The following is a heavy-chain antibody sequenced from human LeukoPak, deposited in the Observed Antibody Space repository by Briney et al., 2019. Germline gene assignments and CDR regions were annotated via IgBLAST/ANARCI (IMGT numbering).Heavy chain of an antibody. V-gene: IGHV4-30-4*08. Sequence: SQTLSLTCTVSGGSISSGDYYWSWIRQPPGKGLEWIGYIYYSGSTYYNPSLKSRVTISLDTSKNQFSLKMSSVTAADTAVYYCASRYYDILTGYHWGQGTLVTVSS. CDR2: IYYSGST. J-gene: IGHJ5*02. D-gene: IGHD3-9*01. CDR1: GGSISSGDYY. CDR3: ASRYYDILTGYH.